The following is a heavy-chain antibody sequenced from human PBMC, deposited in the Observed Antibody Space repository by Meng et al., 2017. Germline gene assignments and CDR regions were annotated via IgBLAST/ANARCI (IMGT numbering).Heavy chain of an antibody. J-gene: IGHJ4*02. D-gene: IGHD5-24*01. Sequence: QVSWVGVGRGVVQPGRSLRLSCAASGFTFSSYAMHWVRQAPGKGLEWVAVISYDGSNKYYADSVKGRFTISRDNSKNTLYLQMNSLRAEDTAVYYCARSEMATTCFDYWGQGTLVTVSS. V-gene: IGHV3-30*04. CDR2: ISYDGSNK. CDR1: GFTFSSYA. CDR3: ARSEMATTCFDY.